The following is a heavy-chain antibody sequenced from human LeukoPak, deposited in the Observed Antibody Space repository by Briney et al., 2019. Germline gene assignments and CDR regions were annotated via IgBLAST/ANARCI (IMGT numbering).Heavy chain of an antibody. CDR2: IYYSGST. J-gene: IGHJ4*02. CDR3: ARSSYDSSGYYSHLDY. CDR1: GGSISSYY. Sequence: SETLSLTCTVSGGSISSYYWSWLRQPPGKGLEWIGYIYYSGSTNYNPSLKSRVTISVDTSKNQFSLKLSSVTAADTAVYYCARSSYDSSGYYSHLDYWGQGTLVTVSS. D-gene: IGHD3-22*01. V-gene: IGHV4-59*01.